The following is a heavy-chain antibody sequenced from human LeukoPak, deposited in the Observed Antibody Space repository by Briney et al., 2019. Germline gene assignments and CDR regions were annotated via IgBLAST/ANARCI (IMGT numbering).Heavy chain of an antibody. CDR2: IYSGGRT. V-gene: IGHV3-66*01. J-gene: IGHJ3*02. CDR1: GFAVSTNY. CDR3: ARGPYSGYDNAFDI. D-gene: IGHD5-12*01. Sequence: GSLSLSCAASGFAVSTNYMSWVRPAPGKGLEWVSVIYSGGRTYYADSVKGRFTISRDNSKNTLYLQMNSLRAEDTAVYYCARGPYSGYDNAFDIWGRGTMVTVSS.